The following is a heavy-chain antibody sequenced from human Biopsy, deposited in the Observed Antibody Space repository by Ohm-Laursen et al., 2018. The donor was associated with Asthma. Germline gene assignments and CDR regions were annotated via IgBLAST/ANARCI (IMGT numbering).Heavy chain of an antibody. D-gene: IGHD7-27*01. J-gene: IGHJ4*02. Sequence: GTLSLTWTVSGGSMSSSSYYWDWIRQPPGKGLEWMGSISYTGSAYHNPSLKSRVTISVDTSKNHFSLKLSSVTAADTAVYYCARHWDWGSFFDYWGQGTPVTVSS. CDR3: ARHWDWGSFFDY. V-gene: IGHV4-39*01. CDR2: ISYTGSA. CDR1: GGSMSSSSYY.